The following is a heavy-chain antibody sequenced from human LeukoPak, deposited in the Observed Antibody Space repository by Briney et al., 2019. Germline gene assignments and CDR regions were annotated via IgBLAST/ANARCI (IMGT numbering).Heavy chain of an antibody. CDR1: GGSISSYY. CDR2: IYTSGST. CDR3: ARDAYSTYCSSTSCYDYYYYGMDV. D-gene: IGHD2-2*01. V-gene: IGHV4-4*07. Sequence: PSETLSLTCTVSGGSISSYYWSWIRQPAGKGLEWIGRIYTSGSTNYNPSLKSRVTMSVDTSKNQFSLKLSSVTAADTAVYYCARDAYSTYCSSTSCYDYYYYGMDVWGQGTTITVSS. J-gene: IGHJ6*02.